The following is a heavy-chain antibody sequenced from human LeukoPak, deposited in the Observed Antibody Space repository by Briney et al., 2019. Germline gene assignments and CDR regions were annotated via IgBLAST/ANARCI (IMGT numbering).Heavy chain of an antibody. D-gene: IGHD3-16*01. CDR1: GFTFSSYA. J-gene: IGHJ3*02. CDR3: AKDRSKGGRGASNDAFDI. CDR2: ISGSGGST. Sequence: QPGGFLRLSCAASGFTFSSYAMSWVRQAPGKGLEWVSAISGSGGSTYYADSVKGRFTISRDNSKNTLYLQMNSLRAEDTAVYYCAKDRSKGGRGASNDAFDIWGQGTMVTVSS. V-gene: IGHV3-23*01.